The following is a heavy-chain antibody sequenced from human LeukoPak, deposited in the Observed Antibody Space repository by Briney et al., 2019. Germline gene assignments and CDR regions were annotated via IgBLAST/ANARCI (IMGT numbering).Heavy chain of an antibody. CDR1: GFIFSHYW. V-gene: IGHV3-23*01. CDR2: ISGSGGST. D-gene: IGHD3-10*01. Sequence: GGSLRLSCGASGFIFSHYWMSWVRQALGKGLEWVSAISGSGGSTYYADSVKGRFTISRDNSKNTLYLQMNSLRAEDTAVYYCAKGALWFGELYPYYFDYWGQGTLVTVSS. CDR3: AKGALWFGELYPYYFDY. J-gene: IGHJ4*02.